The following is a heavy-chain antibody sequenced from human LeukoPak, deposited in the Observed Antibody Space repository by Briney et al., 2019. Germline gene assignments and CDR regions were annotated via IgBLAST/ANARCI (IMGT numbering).Heavy chain of an antibody. V-gene: IGHV4-59*01. Sequence: SETLSLTCTVSGGSISSYYWSWIRQPPGKGLEWIGYIYYGGSTNYNPSLKSRVTTSVDTSKNQFSLKLSSVTAADTAVYYCARDNYGGNSGFDYWGQGTLVTVSS. J-gene: IGHJ4*02. CDR3: ARDNYGGNSGFDY. D-gene: IGHD4-23*01. CDR1: GGSISSYY. CDR2: IYYGGST.